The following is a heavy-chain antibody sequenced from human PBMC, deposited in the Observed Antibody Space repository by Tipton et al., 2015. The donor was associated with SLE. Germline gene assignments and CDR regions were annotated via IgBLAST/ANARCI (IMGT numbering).Heavy chain of an antibody. CDR3: ARTEVPAASFDY. CDR1: GFTFSSYA. Sequence: SLRLSCAASGFTFSSYAMHWVRQAPGKGLEWVAVISYDGSNKYYADSVKGRFTISRDNSKNTLYLQMNSLRAEDTAVYYCARTEVPAASFDYWGQGTLVTVSS. J-gene: IGHJ4*02. CDR2: ISYDGSNK. V-gene: IGHV3-30*04. D-gene: IGHD2-2*01.